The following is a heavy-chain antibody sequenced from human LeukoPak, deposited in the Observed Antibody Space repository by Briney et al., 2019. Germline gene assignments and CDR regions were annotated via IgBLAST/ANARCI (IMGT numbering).Heavy chain of an antibody. J-gene: IGHJ3*02. Sequence: GGSLRLSCAASGFTFSSYAMSWVRQAPGKGLEWVSAISGSGGSTYYADSVKGRFTISRGNSKNTLYLQMNSLRAEDTAVYYCAKDIRIVVVPAAISFDIWGQGTMVTVSS. V-gene: IGHV3-23*01. CDR1: GFTFSSYA. CDR2: ISGSGGST. D-gene: IGHD2-2*02. CDR3: AKDIRIVVVPAAISFDI.